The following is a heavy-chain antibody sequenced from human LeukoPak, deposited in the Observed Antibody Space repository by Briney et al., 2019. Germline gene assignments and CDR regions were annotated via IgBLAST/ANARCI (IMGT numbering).Heavy chain of an antibody. J-gene: IGHJ5*02. D-gene: IGHD3-10*01. V-gene: IGHV1-46*01. CDR3: ARDSGHWFDP. CDR2: INPSGGIT. Sequence: GASVKVSCKASGYTFTSYYIHWVRQAPGQGLEGMGIINPSGGITNYAQKFQGRVTLTRDTSTSTVYMDLTSLKSEDTAVYYCARDSGHWFDPWGQGTLVTVSS. CDR1: GYTFTSYY.